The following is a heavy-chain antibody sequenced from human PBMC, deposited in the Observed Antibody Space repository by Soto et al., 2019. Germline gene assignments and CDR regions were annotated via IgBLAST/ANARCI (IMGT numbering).Heavy chain of an antibody. D-gene: IGHD3-3*01. CDR3: AKGGGYYDFWSGSDAFDI. V-gene: IGHV3-23*01. CDR2: ISGSGGST. Sequence: GGSLRLSCAASGFTFISYAMSWVLQAPWKGLEWVSAISGSGGSTYYADSVTGRFTISRDNSKNTLYLQMNSLRAEDTAVYYCAKGGGYYDFWSGSDAFDIWGQGTMVTVSS. J-gene: IGHJ3*02. CDR1: GFTFISYA.